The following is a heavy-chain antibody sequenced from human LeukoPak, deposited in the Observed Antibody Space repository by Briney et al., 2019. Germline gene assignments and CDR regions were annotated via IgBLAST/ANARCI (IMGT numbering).Heavy chain of an antibody. Sequence: PSETLSLTCTVSGGSISSSSYYWGWIRQPPGKGLEWIGRIYYSGSTYYNPSLKSRVTISADTSKNQFSLKLSSVTAADTAVYYCARHGGGYCSGGSCYGGFEYYWGQGTLVTVSS. CDR2: IYYSGST. J-gene: IGHJ4*02. CDR3: ARHGGGYCSGGSCYGGFEYY. CDR1: GGSISSSSYY. D-gene: IGHD2-15*01. V-gene: IGHV4-39*01.